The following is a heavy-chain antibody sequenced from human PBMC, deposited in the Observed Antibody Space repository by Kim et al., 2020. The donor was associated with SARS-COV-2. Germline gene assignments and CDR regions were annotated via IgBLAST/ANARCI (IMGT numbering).Heavy chain of an antibody. J-gene: IGHJ6*03. Sequence: ASVKVSCKASGYSFITYGITWVRQAPGQGLEWMGWISPHNGNTNYAQKFQGRVSLTIDTSTSTAYMELRSLRSDDTAVYYCARGSSGSYYYYYMDVWGKGTTVIVSS. CDR3: ARGSSGSYYYYYMDV. V-gene: IGHV1-18*01. D-gene: IGHD6-19*01. CDR2: ISPHNGNT. CDR1: GYSFITYG.